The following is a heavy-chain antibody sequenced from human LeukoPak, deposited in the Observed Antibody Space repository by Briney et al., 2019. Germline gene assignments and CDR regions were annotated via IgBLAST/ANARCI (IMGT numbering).Heavy chain of an antibody. J-gene: IGHJ4*02. CDR2: IYYSGST. CDR3: ASGRRDMTTVTTNFDY. V-gene: IGHV4-39*01. D-gene: IGHD4-11*01. Sequence: PSETLSLTCSVSGGSISSSSHYWDWIRQPPGEGLEWIGSIYYSGSTYYNPSLKSRVTISVDTSKNQFSLKLSSVTAADTAVYYCASGRRDMTTVTTNFDYWGQGTLVTVSS. CDR1: GGSISSSSHY.